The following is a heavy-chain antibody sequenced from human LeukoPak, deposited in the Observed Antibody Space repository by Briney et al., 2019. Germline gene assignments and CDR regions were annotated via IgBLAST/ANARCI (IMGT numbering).Heavy chain of an antibody. D-gene: IGHD3-22*01. Sequence: GASVKVSCKASGGTFSSYAISWVRQAPGQGLEWMGRIIPILGIANYAQKFQGRVTITADKSTSTAYMELSSLRSEDTAVYYCARDGDQYYYDSSGPSSRPFDYWGQGTLVTVSS. CDR3: ARDGDQYYYDSSGPSSRPFDY. CDR2: IIPILGIA. CDR1: GGTFSSYA. V-gene: IGHV1-69*04. J-gene: IGHJ4*02.